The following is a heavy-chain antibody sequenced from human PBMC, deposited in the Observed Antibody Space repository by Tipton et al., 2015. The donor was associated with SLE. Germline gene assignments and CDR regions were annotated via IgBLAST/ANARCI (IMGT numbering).Heavy chain of an antibody. Sequence: SLRLSCAASGFTYSSYWMHWVRQVPGKGLVWVSEIDPDGSRTNYADYVEGRFTISRDNSKNTLYVQMNSLRAEDTAVYYCARDLVGPTGYGMDVWGQGTTVTVSS. V-gene: IGHV3-74*01. CDR3: ARDLVGPTGYGMDV. J-gene: IGHJ6*02. D-gene: IGHD1-26*01. CDR1: GFTYSSYW. CDR2: IDPDGSRT.